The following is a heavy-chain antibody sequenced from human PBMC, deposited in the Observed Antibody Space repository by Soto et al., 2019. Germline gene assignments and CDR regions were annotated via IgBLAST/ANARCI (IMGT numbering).Heavy chain of an antibody. CDR2: ISYDGRDK. V-gene: IGHV3-30*04. J-gene: IGHJ4*02. D-gene: IGHD3-22*01. Sequence: GGSLRLSCAASGFTFSSYAMHWVRQAPGTGLEWVAVISYDGRDKYYPDSVKGRFTISRDNSKNSLYLQMNSLRAEDTAVYYCARNDSSGYLDSWGQGTLVTVSS. CDR3: ARNDSSGYLDS. CDR1: GFTFSSYA.